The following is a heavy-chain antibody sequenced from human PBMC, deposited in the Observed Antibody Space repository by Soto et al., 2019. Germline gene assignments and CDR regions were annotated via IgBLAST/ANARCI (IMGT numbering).Heavy chain of an antibody. CDR1: VGSISSYY. Sequence: SETLSLTCTVSVGSISSYYWSWIRQPPGKGLEWIGYIYYSGSTSYNPSLKSRVTISVDTSKNQFSLKLSSVTAADTAVYYCARVGHYDFWSGYRPFDYWGQGTPVTVSS. CDR3: ARVGHYDFWSGYRPFDY. D-gene: IGHD3-3*01. J-gene: IGHJ4*02. V-gene: IGHV4-59*01. CDR2: IYYSGST.